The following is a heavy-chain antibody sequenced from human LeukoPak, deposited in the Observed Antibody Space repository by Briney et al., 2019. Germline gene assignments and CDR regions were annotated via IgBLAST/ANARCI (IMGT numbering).Heavy chain of an antibody. Sequence: GGTLRLSCAASEFHFSTHGMNWVRQAPGKGLEWVSGVSPSGDITYYADSVKGRFTISRDNAKNSLYLQMNSLRAEDTAVYYCAELGITMIGGVWGKGTTVTISS. D-gene: IGHD3-10*02. J-gene: IGHJ6*04. CDR2: VSPSGDIT. CDR1: EFHFSTHG. V-gene: IGHV3-23*01. CDR3: AELGITMIGGV.